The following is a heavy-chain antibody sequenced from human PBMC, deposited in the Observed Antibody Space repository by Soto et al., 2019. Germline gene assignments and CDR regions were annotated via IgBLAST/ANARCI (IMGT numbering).Heavy chain of an antibody. CDR2: INPSGGST. D-gene: IGHD3-16*01. J-gene: IGHJ4*02. CDR1: GYTITSYY. Sequence: ASVKVSCKASGYTITSYYMHWVRQAPGQGLEWMGIINPSGGSTGYAQKFQGRATMSRDTSTSTVYMELSSLRSEDTAVYYCARDRSDDKVWGSYSLGHGAFDIWGQGTLVTVSS. CDR3: ARDRSDDKVWGSYSLGHGAFDI. V-gene: IGHV1-46*01.